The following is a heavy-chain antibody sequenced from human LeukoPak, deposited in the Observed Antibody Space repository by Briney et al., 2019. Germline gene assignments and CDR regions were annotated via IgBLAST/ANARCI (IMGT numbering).Heavy chain of an antibody. CDR2: ISGSGGST. CDR3: VKARHDSSGYYSFFNY. D-gene: IGHD3-22*01. J-gene: IGHJ4*02. V-gene: IGHV3-23*01. CDR1: GFTFSSYA. Sequence: GGSLRLSCAASGFTFSSYAMSWVRQAPGKGLEWVSAISGSGGSTYYADSVKGRFTISRDNSKNTLYLQMNSLGAEDTAVYYCVKARHDSSGYYSFFNYWGQGTLVTVSS.